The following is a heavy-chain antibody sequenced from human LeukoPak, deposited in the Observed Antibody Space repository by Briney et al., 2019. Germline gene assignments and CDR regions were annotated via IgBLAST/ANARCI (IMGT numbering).Heavy chain of an antibody. CDR3: AKWRTAMDY. CDR1: GFTFSSYG. D-gene: IGHD2-21*02. V-gene: IGHV3-30*18. Sequence: GRSLRLSCAASGFTFSSYGMHWVRQAPGKGLEWVAVISYDGSTKYYADSVKGRFTISRDNSKNTLYLQMNSLRAEDTAVYYCAKWRTAMDYWGQGTLVTVSS. J-gene: IGHJ4*02. CDR2: ISYDGSTK.